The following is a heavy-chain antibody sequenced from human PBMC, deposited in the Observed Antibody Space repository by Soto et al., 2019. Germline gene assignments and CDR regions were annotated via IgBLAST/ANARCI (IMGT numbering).Heavy chain of an antibody. D-gene: IGHD3-3*02. J-gene: IGHJ4*01. CDR1: EFTFSSYT. CDR3: ARHLAGNRDY. CDR2: ISGRGDST. Sequence: PGGSLRLSCAASEFTFSSYTMSWVRQAPGKGLEWVSGISGRGDSTYYADSVKGRFTISRDNSKNTLYLQMNSLRAEDTAVYHCARHLAGNRDYWGHGTLVTVSS. V-gene: IGHV3-23*01.